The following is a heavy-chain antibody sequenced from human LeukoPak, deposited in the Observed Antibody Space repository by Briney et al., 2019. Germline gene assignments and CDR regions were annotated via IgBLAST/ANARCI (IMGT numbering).Heavy chain of an antibody. J-gene: IGHJ3*02. V-gene: IGHV4-39*01. CDR1: GGSISSSSYY. D-gene: IGHD1-26*01. CDR3: ARHWTKVGAPLRAFDI. CDR2: IYYSGST. Sequence: SETLSLTCTVSGGSISSSSYYWGWTRQPPGKGLEWIGSIYYSGSTYYNPSLKSRVTISVDTSKNQFSLKLSSVTAADTAVYYCARHWTKVGAPLRAFDIWGQGTMVTVSS.